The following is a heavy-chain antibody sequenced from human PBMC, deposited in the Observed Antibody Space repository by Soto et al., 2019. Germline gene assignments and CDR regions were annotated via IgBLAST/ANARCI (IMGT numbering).Heavy chain of an antibody. J-gene: IGHJ3*02. Sequence: PGGSLRLSCAASGFTFSSYGMSWVRQAPGKGLEWVSAISGSGGSTYYADSVKGRFTISRDNSKNTLYLQMNSLRAEDTAVYYCAKDQNQFALIGYCSSTSCHDAFDIWGQGTMVTVSS. CDR1: GFTFSSYG. V-gene: IGHV3-23*01. D-gene: IGHD2-2*01. CDR3: AKDQNQFALIGYCSSTSCHDAFDI. CDR2: ISGSGGST.